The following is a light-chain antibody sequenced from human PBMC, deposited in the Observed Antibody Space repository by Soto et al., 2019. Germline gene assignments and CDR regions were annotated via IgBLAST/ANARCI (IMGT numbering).Light chain of an antibody. Sequence: QLVLTQSTSASASLGSSVKRTCTLSSGHSNYAIAWHQQQPEKGPRFLMKLNSDGSHSKGDGIPDRFSGSSSGAERYLTISTLQSEDEADYYCQTWVTGIHIFGGGTKLTVL. CDR3: QTWVTGIHI. V-gene: IGLV4-69*01. CDR2: LNSDGSH. J-gene: IGLJ2*01. CDR1: SGHSNYA.